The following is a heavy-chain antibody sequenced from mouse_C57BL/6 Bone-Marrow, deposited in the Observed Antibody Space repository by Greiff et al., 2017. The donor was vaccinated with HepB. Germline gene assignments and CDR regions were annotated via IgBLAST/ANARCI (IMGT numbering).Heavy chain of an antibody. D-gene: IGHD1-1*01. CDR1: GFTFSSYG. CDR3: ARHEPAQIYYYGSSYAY. V-gene: IGHV5-6*01. CDR2: ISSGGSYT. Sequence: EVQVVESGGDLVKPGGSLKLSCAASGFTFSSYGMSWVRQTPDKRLEWVATISSGGSYTYYPDSVKGRFTISRDNAKNTLYLQMRSLKSEDTAMYYCARHEPAQIYYYGSSYAYWGQGTLVTVSA. J-gene: IGHJ3*01.